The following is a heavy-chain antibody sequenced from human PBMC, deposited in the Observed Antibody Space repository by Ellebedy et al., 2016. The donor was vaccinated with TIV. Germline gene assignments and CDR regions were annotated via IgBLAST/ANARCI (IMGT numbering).Heavy chain of an antibody. CDR3: ARQWEYYGMDV. CDR1: GGTFSSYA. V-gene: IGHV1-69*13. CDR2: IIPIFGTA. D-gene: IGHD1-26*01. J-gene: IGHJ6*02. Sequence: SVKVSXXTSGGTFSSYAISWVRQAPGQGLEWMGGIIPIFGTANYAQKFQGRVTITADESTSTAYMELSSLRSEDTAVYYCARQWEYYGMDVWGQGTTVTVSS.